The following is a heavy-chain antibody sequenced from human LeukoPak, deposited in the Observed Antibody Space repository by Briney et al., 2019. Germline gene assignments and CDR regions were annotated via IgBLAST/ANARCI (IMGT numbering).Heavy chain of an antibody. CDR3: ARLYCSSTSCDRMFDY. D-gene: IGHD2-2*01. V-gene: IGHV4-59*11. CDR2: MYYTGAT. Sequence: SETLSLTCTVSGGSISSHYWSWIRQPPGKGLEWIGYMYYTGATNYNPSLKSRVTISVDTSKNQFSLKLSSVTAADTAVYYCARLYCSSTSCDRMFDYWGQGILVTVSS. CDR1: GGSISSHY. J-gene: IGHJ4*02.